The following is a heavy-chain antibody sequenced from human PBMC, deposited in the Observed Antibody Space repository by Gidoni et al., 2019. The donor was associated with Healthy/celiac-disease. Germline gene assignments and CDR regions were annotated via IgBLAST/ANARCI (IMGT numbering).Heavy chain of an antibody. D-gene: IGHD3-10*01. CDR3: ARHNGELWFGELFLYYYGMDV. Sequence: QLQLQESGPGLVKPSETLSLTCTVSGCSISSSSYYLGWIRQPPWKGLDWIGSIYYSWSTYYNPSLKSRVTISVDTSKNQFSLKLSSVTAADTAVYYCARHNGELWFGELFLYYYGMDVWGQGTTVTVPS. CDR2: IYYSWST. CDR1: GCSISSSSYY. J-gene: IGHJ6*02. V-gene: IGHV4-39*01.